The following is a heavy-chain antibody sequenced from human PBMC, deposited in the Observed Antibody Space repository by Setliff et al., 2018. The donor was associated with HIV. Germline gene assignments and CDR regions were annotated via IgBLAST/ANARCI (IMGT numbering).Heavy chain of an antibody. J-gene: IGHJ4*02. D-gene: IGHD3-10*01. CDR1: GYLFTGYY. Sequence: ASVKVSCKASGYLFTGYYMHWVRQAPGQGLEWMGWINVNSGGTKYAQRFQGRVTMTRDTSISTAYMEVSSLRSDDTAEYYCAREGSPIYYFDYWSQGTLVTVPQ. CDR3: AREGSPIYYFDY. CDR2: INVNSGGT. V-gene: IGHV1-2*02.